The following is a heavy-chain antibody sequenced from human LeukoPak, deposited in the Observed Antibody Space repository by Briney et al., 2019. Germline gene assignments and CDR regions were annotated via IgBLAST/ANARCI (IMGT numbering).Heavy chain of an antibody. Sequence: GGSLRLSCAASGFTFSDYWMHWVRQVPGKGLVWVSRINTSGSSTTYADYVKGRFTISRDNAKNTLYLQMDSLRAEDTGAYYCARSNHADDFWGQGTLVTVSS. V-gene: IGHV3-74*03. CDR1: GFTFSDYW. D-gene: IGHD1-14*01. J-gene: IGHJ4*02. CDR2: INTSGSST. CDR3: ARSNHADDF.